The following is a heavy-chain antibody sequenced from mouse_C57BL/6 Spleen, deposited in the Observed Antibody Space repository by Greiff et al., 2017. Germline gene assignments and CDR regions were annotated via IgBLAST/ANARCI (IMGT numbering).Heavy chain of an antibody. CDR2: IYPGDGDT. CDR1: GYAFSSYW. CDR3: ARGDCYYWYFEV. Sequence: QVQLQQSGAELVKPGASVKISCKASGYAFSSYWMNWVKQRPGKGLEWIGQIYPGDGDTNYNGKFKGKATLTADKSSSTAYMQLSSLTSEDSAVYFCARGDCYYWYFEVWGTGTTVTVSS. J-gene: IGHJ1*03. V-gene: IGHV1-80*01.